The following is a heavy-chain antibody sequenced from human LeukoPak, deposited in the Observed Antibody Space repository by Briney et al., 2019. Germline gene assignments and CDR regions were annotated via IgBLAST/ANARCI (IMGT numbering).Heavy chain of an antibody. V-gene: IGHV3-21*01. Sequence: GGSLRLSCAASGFTFSSYSMNWVRQAPGKGLEWVSSISSSSSYIYYADSVKGRFTISRDNAKNSLYLQMNSLRAEDTAVYYCASLSASFAFDIWGQGTMVTVPS. CDR2: ISSSSSYI. CDR3: ASLSASFAFDI. J-gene: IGHJ3*02. CDR1: GFTFSSYS. D-gene: IGHD3-16*02.